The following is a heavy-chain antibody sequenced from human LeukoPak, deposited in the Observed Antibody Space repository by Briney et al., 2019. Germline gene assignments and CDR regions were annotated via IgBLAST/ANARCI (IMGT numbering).Heavy chain of an antibody. V-gene: IGHV4-61*05. CDR3: ARYSSGWRSFDI. D-gene: IGHD6-19*01. J-gene: IGHJ3*02. Sequence: SETLSLTCTVSGGSISSSNYYWGWIRQPPGKGLEWIGYIYYSGSTNYNPSLKSRVTISVDTSKNQFSLNLSSVTAADTAVYYCARYSSGWRSFDIWGQGTMVTVSS. CDR1: GGSISSSNYY. CDR2: IYYSGST.